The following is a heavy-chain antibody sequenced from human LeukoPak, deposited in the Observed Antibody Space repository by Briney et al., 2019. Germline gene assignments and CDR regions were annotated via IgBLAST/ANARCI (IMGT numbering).Heavy chain of an antibody. D-gene: IGHD3-22*01. CDR2: IYYSGST. J-gene: IGHJ3*02. Sequence: SETLSLTCTVSGGSISSYYWSWVRQPPGKGLEWIGYIYYSGSTNYNPSLKSRVTISVDTSKNQFPLKLSSVTAADTAVYYCAREPYYYDSSRAFDIWGQGTMVTVSS. CDR1: GGSISSYY. CDR3: AREPYYYDSSRAFDI. V-gene: IGHV4-59*12.